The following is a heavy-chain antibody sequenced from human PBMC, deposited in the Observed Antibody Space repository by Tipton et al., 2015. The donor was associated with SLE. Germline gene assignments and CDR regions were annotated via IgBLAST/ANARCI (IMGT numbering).Heavy chain of an antibody. V-gene: IGHV1-18*01. J-gene: IGHJ3*02. D-gene: IGHD3-22*01. Sequence: QVQLVQSGVEVKKPGASVKVSCRTSGYTFTSLGITWVRQAPGQGLEWMEWISTYSGNTYYAQRVQDRVTMTTDTSTSTAYMELRSLRSDDTAVYYCARADEYHDGSGHYLDAFDIWGQGTMVTVSS. CDR2: ISTYSGNT. CDR3: ARADEYHDGSGHYLDAFDI. CDR1: GYTFTSLG.